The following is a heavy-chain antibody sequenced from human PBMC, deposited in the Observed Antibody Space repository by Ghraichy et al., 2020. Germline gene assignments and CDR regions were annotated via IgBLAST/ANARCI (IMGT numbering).Heavy chain of an antibody. V-gene: IGHV3-21*01. D-gene: IGHD2/OR15-2a*01. CDR2: ISSTYTYI. CDR1: GFTFDSYT. Sequence: GGSLRLSCAASGFTFDSYTMHWVRQAPGKGLEWVSSISSTYTYIYYADSVRGRFTVSRDNAKNSLDLQMSSLRSDDTALYYCAGARYDFGEGAYWGQGTLVTVSS. CDR3: AGARYDFGEGAY. J-gene: IGHJ4*02.